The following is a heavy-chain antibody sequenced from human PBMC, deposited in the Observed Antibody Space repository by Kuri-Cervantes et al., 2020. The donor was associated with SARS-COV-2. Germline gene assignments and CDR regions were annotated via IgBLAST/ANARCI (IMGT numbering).Heavy chain of an antibody. J-gene: IGHJ6*04. V-gene: IGHV4-61*02. CDR1: GGSISSGSYY. D-gene: IGHD5-24*01. CDR3: ARVSGIDGDV. Sequence: SETLSLTCTVSGGSISSGSYYWSWIRQPAGKGLEWIGRIYTSGSTNYNPSLKSRVTISVDTSKNQFSLKLSSVTAADTAVYYCARVSGIDGDVWGKGTTVTVSS. CDR2: IYTSGST.